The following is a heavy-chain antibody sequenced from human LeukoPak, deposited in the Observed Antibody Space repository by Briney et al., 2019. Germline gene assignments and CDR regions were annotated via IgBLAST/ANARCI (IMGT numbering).Heavy chain of an antibody. CDR2: ISGSGGST. Sequence: GGSLRLSCAASGFTFSSYALSWVRQAPGKGLEWVSAISGSGGSTYYADSVKGRFTISRDNSKNTLYLQMNSLRAEDTAVYYCAKDRRATYYYDSSGYYFDYWGQGTLVTVSS. J-gene: IGHJ4*02. D-gene: IGHD3-22*01. CDR3: AKDRRATYYYDSSGYYFDY. CDR1: GFTFSSYA. V-gene: IGHV3-23*01.